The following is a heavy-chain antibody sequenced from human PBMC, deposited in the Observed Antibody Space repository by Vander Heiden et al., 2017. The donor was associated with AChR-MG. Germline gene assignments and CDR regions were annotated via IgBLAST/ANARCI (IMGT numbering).Heavy chain of an antibody. D-gene: IGHD6-13*01. Sequence: EVQLVESGGGLVQPGRSLRLSCAASGFPFDDYAMHWVRQAPGKGLEWVSGISWNSGSIGYADSVKGRFTISRDNAKNSLYLQMNSLRAEDTALYYCAKDGGSSWYLFVPFDYWGQGTLVTVSS. J-gene: IGHJ4*02. CDR1: GFPFDDYA. V-gene: IGHV3-9*01. CDR2: ISWNSGSI. CDR3: AKDGGSSWYLFVPFDY.